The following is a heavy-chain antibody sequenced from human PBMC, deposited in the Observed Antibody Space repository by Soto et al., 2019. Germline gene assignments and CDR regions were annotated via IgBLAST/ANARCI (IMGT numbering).Heavy chain of an antibody. CDR3: AKSGRWFGEFVNYYYYYGMDV. CDR1: GFTFSSYG. V-gene: IGHV3-30*18. D-gene: IGHD3-10*01. CDR2: ISYDGSNK. Sequence: GGSLRLSCAASGFTFSSYGMHWVRQAPGKGLEWVAVISYDGSNKYYADSVKGRFTISRDNSKNTLYLQMNSLRAEDTAVYYCAKSGRWFGEFVNYYYYYGMDVWGQGTTVTVSS. J-gene: IGHJ6*02.